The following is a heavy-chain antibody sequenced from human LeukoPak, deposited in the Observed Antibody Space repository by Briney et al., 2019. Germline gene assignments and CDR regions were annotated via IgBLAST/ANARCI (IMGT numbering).Heavy chain of an antibody. Sequence: GASVKVSCKASGYTFTSYGISWVRQAHGQGQEWKGWIRAYNGKTNNAKKLQGRVTMTTDTSTSTAYMELTSLRSDDTAVYYCARDSRPRMYQLLLEGAYFDYWGQGTLVTVSS. CDR1: GYTFTSYG. CDR3: ARDSRPRMYQLLLEGAYFDY. D-gene: IGHD2-2*01. J-gene: IGHJ4*02. V-gene: IGHV1-18*01. CDR2: IRAYNGKT.